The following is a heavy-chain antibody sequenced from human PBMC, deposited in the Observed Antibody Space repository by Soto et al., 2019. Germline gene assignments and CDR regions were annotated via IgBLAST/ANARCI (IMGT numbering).Heavy chain of an antibody. CDR3: ARDPPPVDY. Sequence: QVQLVQSGAEVKKPGASVKVSCKASGYTFTSYGIIWVRQAPGKGLEWMGWISAYNGNTNYAQKLQGRVTMTTDTSTSTAHMKLRSLRSDDTGVYYCARDPPPVDYWGRGTLVTVSS. J-gene: IGHJ4*02. CDR1: GYTFTSYG. V-gene: IGHV1-18*01. CDR2: ISAYNGNT.